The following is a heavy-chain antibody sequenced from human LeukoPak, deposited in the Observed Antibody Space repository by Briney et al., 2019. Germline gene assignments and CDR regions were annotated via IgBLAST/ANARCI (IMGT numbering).Heavy chain of an antibody. Sequence: PGGSLRLSCAASGFTFSSYSMNWVRQAPGKGLEWVSSISSSSSYIYYADSVKGRFTISRDNAKNSLYLQMNGLRAEDTAVYYCARDSGTNNRITMIVVVIGAFDIWGQGTMVTVSS. CDR2: ISSSSSYI. V-gene: IGHV3-21*01. J-gene: IGHJ3*02. CDR3: ARDSGTNNRITMIVVVIGAFDI. D-gene: IGHD3-22*01. CDR1: GFTFSSYS.